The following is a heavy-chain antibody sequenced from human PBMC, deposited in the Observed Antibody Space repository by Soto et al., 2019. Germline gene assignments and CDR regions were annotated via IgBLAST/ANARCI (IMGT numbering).Heavy chain of an antibody. D-gene: IGHD3-3*01. CDR2: IVVGSGNT. Sequence: QMQLVQSGPEVKKPGTSVKVSCKASGFTFTSSAVQWVRQARGQRLEWIGWIVVGSGNTNYAQKFQERVTITREMSTSTAYMELSSLRSEDTAVYYCAADFGITRYYYYGMDVWGQGTTVTVSS. CDR3: AADFGITRYYYYGMDV. J-gene: IGHJ6*02. V-gene: IGHV1-58*01. CDR1: GFTFTSSA.